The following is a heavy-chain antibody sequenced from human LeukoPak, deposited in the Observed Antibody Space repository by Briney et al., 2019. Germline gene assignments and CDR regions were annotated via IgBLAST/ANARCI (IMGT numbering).Heavy chain of an antibody. CDR3: ARGGGSYYYDSSGYFGIDY. CDR2: MHSSGRT. J-gene: IGHJ4*02. CDR1: GASISSGSYY. D-gene: IGHD3-22*01. V-gene: IGHV4-61*02. Sequence: SETLSLTCTVSGASISSGSYYWTWIRQPAGKGLEWIGRMHSSGRTSYSPSLKSRVTISVDTSKNQFSLKLSSVTAADTAVYYCARGGGSYYYDSSGYFGIDYWGQGTLVTVSS.